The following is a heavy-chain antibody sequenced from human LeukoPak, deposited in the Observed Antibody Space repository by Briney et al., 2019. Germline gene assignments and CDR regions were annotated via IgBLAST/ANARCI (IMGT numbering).Heavy chain of an antibody. D-gene: IGHD1-26*01. V-gene: IGHV1-46*01. CDR1: GYTFTGYY. CDR2: INPSGGST. Sequence: ASVKVSCKASGYTFTGYYMHWVRQAPGQGLEWMGIINPSGGSTSYAQKFQGRVTMTRDTSTSTVYMELSSLRSEDTAVYYCARSSGSYRSFDYWGQGTLVTVSS. J-gene: IGHJ4*02. CDR3: ARSSGSYRSFDY.